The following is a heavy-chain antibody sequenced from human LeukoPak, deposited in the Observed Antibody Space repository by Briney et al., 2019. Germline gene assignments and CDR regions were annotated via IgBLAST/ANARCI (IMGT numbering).Heavy chain of an antibody. CDR2: IRPDDSDT. D-gene: IGHD1-7*01. Sequence: GESLKISCKDSEYSFTNYWIGWVRQMPGKGLEWMGIIRPDDSDTIYSPSFQGQVTISADKSTSTAYLQWSSLKASDTAMYYCTRARHGNCYWDYWGQGTLVTVSS. CDR1: EYSFTNYW. CDR3: TRARHGNCYWDY. V-gene: IGHV5-51*01. J-gene: IGHJ4*02.